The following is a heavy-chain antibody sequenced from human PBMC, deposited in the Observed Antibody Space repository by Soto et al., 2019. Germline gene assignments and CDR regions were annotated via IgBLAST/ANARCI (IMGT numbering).Heavy chain of an antibody. CDR1: GFTFSSYW. J-gene: IGHJ6*02. Sequence: GGSLRLSCAAPGFTFSSYWMHWVRQAPGKGLVWVSRMNEDGGTTDYADSVKGRFTISRDNAKNTLYLQMNSLRVEDTAVYYCASDLSGRADVWGQGTTVTVSS. V-gene: IGHV3-74*01. D-gene: IGHD3-10*01. CDR2: MNEDGGTT. CDR3: ASDLSGRADV.